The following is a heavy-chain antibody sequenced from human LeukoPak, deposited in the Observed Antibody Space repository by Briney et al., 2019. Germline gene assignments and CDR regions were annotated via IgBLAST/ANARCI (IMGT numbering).Heavy chain of an antibody. Sequence: PGGSLRLSCAASGFTFSSYGMHWVRQAPGKGLEWVAVISYDGSNKYYADSVKGRFTISRDNSKNTLYLQMNSLRAEDTAVYYCAILSGVRYDILTGYASEFDYWGQGTLVTVSS. J-gene: IGHJ4*02. CDR2: ISYDGSNK. CDR3: AILSGVRYDILTGYASEFDY. D-gene: IGHD3-9*01. CDR1: GFTFSSYG. V-gene: IGHV3-30*03.